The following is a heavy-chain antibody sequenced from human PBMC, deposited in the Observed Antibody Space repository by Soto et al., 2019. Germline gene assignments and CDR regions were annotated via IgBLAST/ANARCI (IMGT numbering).Heavy chain of an antibody. V-gene: IGHV3-15*07. Sequence: EVQLVESGGGLVKPGGSLRLSCAASGFTFSNAWMNWVRQAPGKGLEWVGRIKSKTDGGTTDYAAPVKGRFTISRDDSKNPLYLQMNSLKPEDTAVYYCTTYTPSNYDSWSGYYVFDYWGQGTLVTVSS. J-gene: IGHJ4*02. CDR2: IKSKTDGGTT. CDR1: GFTFSNAW. D-gene: IGHD3-3*01. CDR3: TTYTPSNYDSWSGYYVFDY.